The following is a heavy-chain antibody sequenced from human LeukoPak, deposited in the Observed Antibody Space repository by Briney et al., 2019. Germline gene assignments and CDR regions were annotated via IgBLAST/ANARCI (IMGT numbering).Heavy chain of an antibody. CDR1: RLSFSSYD. CDR3: VPPAAGQHRTISTEYLQD. J-gene: IGHJ1*01. D-gene: IGHD6-13*01. V-gene: IGHV3-48*03. Sequence: GGSLRLSCAAARLSFSSYDMYWVRQAPGMGLEWVAYISTTGSTIDYAASVKGRFTISRDNGKSSVFLQMNSLRVEDTALYYCVPPAAGQHRTISTEYLQDWGQGTLVTVSS. CDR2: ISTTGSTI.